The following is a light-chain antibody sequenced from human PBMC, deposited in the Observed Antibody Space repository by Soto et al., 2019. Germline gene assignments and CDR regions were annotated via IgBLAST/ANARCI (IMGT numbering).Light chain of an antibody. CDR1: QGISSW. V-gene: IGKV1-12*01. J-gene: IGKJ3*01. CDR3: QQAKRYQFT. CDR2: AAS. Sequence: DIQMTQSPSSVSASVGDTVTITCRASQGISSWLAWYQQKPGKAPKLLIYAASSLQSGVPSRFSASGSGTDFTLTISSLQPEDCATYDCQQAKRYQFTFGPGTKVDIK.